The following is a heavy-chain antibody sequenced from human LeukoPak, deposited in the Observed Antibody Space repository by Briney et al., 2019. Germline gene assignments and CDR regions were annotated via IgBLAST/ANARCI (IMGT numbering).Heavy chain of an antibody. D-gene: IGHD3-22*01. J-gene: IGHJ4*02. CDR3: ARENYYDSSGHRGGFDY. CDR2: IKQDGSEK. CDR1: GFMFSDYW. V-gene: IGHV3-7*01. Sequence: GGSLRLSCAASGFMFSDYWMTWVRQAPGKGLEWVANIKQDGSEKYYVDSVKGRFTISRDNAKNSLYLQMNSLRAEDTAVYYCARENYYDSSGHRGGFDYWGQGTLVTVSS.